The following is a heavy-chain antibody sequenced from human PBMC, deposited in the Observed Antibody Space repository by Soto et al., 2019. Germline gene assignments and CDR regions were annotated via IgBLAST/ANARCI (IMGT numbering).Heavy chain of an antibody. J-gene: IGHJ4*02. Sequence: GGSLRLSCAASGFTSSNYDMQWVRQAPGKGLEYVSSINSNGRSKYYAKSVKGRFIISRDNSKNMVFLQMGSLRDEDMGVYYCSSCTTSCSLWGQGVLVTVSS. CDR2: INSNGRSK. CDR3: SSCTTSCSL. D-gene: IGHD2-2*01. CDR1: GFTSSNYD. V-gene: IGHV3-64*01.